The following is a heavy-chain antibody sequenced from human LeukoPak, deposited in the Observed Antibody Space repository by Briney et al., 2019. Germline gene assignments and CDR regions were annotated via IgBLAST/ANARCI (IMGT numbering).Heavy chain of an antibody. D-gene: IGHD2-2*01. CDR2: ISSSGSTI. V-gene: IGHV3-11*01. CDR3: ARDAYCSSTSCQGYYFDY. Sequence: GGSLRLSCAAPGFTYSDYYMSWIRQAPGKGLEWVSYISSSGSTIYYADSVKGRFTISRDNAKNSLYLQMNSLRAEDTAVYYCARDAYCSSTSCQGYYFDYWGQGTLVTVSS. J-gene: IGHJ4*02. CDR1: GFTYSDYY.